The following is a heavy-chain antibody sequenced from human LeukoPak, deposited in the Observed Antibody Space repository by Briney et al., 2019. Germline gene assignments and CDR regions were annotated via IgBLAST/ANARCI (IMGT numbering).Heavy chain of an antibody. V-gene: IGHV1-2*02. CDR3: ARESGYGDLRVYGY. CDR2: NNPNSGGT. CDR1: GYTFTGYY. Sequence: EASVKVSCKASGYTFTGYYMHWVRQAPGQGLEWMGWNNPNSGGTNYAQKFQGRVTMTRDTSISTAYMELSRLRSDDTAVYYCARESGYGDLRVYGYWGQGTLVTVSS. D-gene: IGHD4-17*01. J-gene: IGHJ4*02.